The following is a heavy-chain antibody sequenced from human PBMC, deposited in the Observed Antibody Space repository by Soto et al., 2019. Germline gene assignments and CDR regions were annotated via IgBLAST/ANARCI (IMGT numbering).Heavy chain of an antibody. D-gene: IGHD3-9*01. CDR1: GYTFNTYA. Sequence: QVQLVQSGAEVKRPGASVKVSCKASGYTFNTYAMNWVRQAPGQGLEWMGWISGDYGNTKYAQNFKDIVTVATDTSPSTAYMELRSLRSDVTAVYYCARGDLVTGYSLVYYDMDVWGQGTTVTGSS. CDR2: ISGDYGNT. V-gene: IGHV1-18*01. J-gene: IGHJ6*02. CDR3: ARGDLVTGYSLVYYDMDV.